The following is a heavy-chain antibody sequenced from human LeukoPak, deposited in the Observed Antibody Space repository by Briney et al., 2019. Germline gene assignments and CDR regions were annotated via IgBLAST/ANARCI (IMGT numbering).Heavy chain of an antibody. J-gene: IGHJ4*02. Sequence: SETLSLTCTVSGGSISSGGYYWSWIRQHPGKGLEWIGYIYYSGSTYYNPSLKSRVTISVDTSKNQFSLKLSSVSGADTAVYYCARDGRDGYNWDWGQGTLVTVSS. V-gene: IGHV4-31*03. CDR2: IYYSGST. CDR1: GGSISSGGYY. D-gene: IGHD5-24*01. CDR3: ARDGRDGYNWD.